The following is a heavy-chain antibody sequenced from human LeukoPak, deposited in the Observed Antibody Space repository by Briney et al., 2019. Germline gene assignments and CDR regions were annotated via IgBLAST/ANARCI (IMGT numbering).Heavy chain of an antibody. CDR2: ISSSNI. CDR3: ARGASRADY. J-gene: IGHJ4*02. CDR1: GFPFRSYN. V-gene: IGHV3-21*01. Sequence: KTGGSLRLSCAASGFPFRSYNMNWVRQAPGKRPEWVSSISSSNIYYAASVKGRFTISRDNAKNSLYLQMNSLRAEDTALYYCARGASRADYWGQGTLVTVSS.